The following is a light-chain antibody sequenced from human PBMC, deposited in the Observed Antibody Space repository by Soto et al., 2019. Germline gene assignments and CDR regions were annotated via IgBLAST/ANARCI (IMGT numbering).Light chain of an antibody. CDR2: DVS. Sequence: TQAASVSGSPGQSITISCTGTSSDVGGYNYVSWYQQHPGKAPKLMIYDVSNWPSGVSNRFSGSKSGNTASLTISGLQAEDEADYYCSSYTNGSPFVFGTGTKVTVL. J-gene: IGLJ1*01. CDR1: SSDVGGYNY. V-gene: IGLV2-14*01. CDR3: SSYTNGSPFV.